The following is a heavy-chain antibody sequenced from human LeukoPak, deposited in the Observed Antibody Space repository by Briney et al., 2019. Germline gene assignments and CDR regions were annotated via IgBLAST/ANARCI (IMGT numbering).Heavy chain of an antibody. J-gene: IGHJ4*02. V-gene: IGHV3-21*01. CDR3: ARGGRWLFPPLY. Sequence: KTGGSLRLACAASGFTFSSYSMNWVRQAPGKGLEWVSSISSSSSYIYYADSVKGRFTISRDNAKNSLYLQMNSLRAEDTAVYYCARGGRWLFPPLYWGQGTLVTVSS. D-gene: IGHD3-22*01. CDR2: ISSSSSYI. CDR1: GFTFSSYS.